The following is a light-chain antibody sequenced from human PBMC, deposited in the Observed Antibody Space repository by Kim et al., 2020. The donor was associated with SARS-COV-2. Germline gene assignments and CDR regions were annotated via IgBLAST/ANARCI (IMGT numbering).Light chain of an antibody. Sequence: SASVGDRVTITCRASQSISSWLAWYQQKPGKAPKLLIYKASSLESGVPSRFSGSGSGTEFTLTISSLQPDDFATYHCQQYNSAPWTFGQGTKVE. CDR1: QSISSW. V-gene: IGKV1-5*03. CDR3: QQYNSAPWT. J-gene: IGKJ1*01. CDR2: KAS.